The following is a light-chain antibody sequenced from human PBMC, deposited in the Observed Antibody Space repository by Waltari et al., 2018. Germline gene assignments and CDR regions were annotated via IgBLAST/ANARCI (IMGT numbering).Light chain of an antibody. CDR1: TLPNQY. V-gene: IGLV3-25*03. CDR2: KDT. J-gene: IGLJ3*02. CDR3: QSADSITTFEV. Sequence: SFVLTPPPSVSVSPGQTASITCSGETLPNQYTYWYQQKAGQAPVLVIFKDTERPSGIPERFSGSSSGTVVTLTITGVRTEDEADYYCQSADSITTFEVFGGGTKLTVL.